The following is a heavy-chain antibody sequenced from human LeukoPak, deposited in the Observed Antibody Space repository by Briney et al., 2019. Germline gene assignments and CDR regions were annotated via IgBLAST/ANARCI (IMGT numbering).Heavy chain of an antibody. V-gene: IGHV4-39*01. CDR2: IYYSGNT. CDR1: GASISSRTYY. J-gene: IGHJ4*02. CDR3: ANAFIAALEC. D-gene: IGHD6-6*01. Sequence: SETLSLTCIVSGASISSRTYYWGWIRQAPGKGLEWIGSIYYSGNTYYNPSLMSRVTISVDTSKNQFSLKLPSVTAADTAVYYCANAFIAALECWGQGTLVTVSS.